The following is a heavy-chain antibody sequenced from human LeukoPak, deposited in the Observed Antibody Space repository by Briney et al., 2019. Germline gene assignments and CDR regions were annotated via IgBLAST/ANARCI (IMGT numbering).Heavy chain of an antibody. CDR3: ARMWSSGYHDDAFDI. D-gene: IGHD3-22*01. V-gene: IGHV4-59*01. Sequence: SETLSLTCTVSGGSSSSCYWSWIGQPPGKGLEGIGYIYYSGSTNYNPSLKSRVTISVDTSKNQFSLKLSSVTAADTAVYYCARMWSSGYHDDAFDIWGQGTMVTVSS. CDR1: GGSSSSCY. CDR2: IYYSGST. J-gene: IGHJ3*02.